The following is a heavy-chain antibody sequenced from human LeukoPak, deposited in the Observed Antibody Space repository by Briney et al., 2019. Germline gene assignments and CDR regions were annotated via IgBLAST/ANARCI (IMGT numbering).Heavy chain of an antibody. CDR2: IIPIFGTA. CDR1: GGTFSSYA. J-gene: IGHJ4*02. CDR3: ARGDTAMGPGFHYFDY. D-gene: IGHD5-18*01. Sequence: GASMKVSCKASGGTFSSYAISWVRQAPGQGLEWMGGIIPIFGTANYAQKFQGRVTITTDESTSTAYMELSSLRSEDTAVYYCARGDTAMGPGFHYFDYWGQGTLVTVSS. V-gene: IGHV1-69*05.